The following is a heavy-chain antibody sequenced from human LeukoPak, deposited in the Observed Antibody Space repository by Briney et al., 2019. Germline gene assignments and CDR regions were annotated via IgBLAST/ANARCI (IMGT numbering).Heavy chain of an antibody. Sequence: GGSLRLSCAASGFTFSMYAMSWVRQAPGKGLEWVSAISSTGGATYYADSVKGRFAISRDNSRDTVDLQMNSLRADDTAVYYSAKESPYTSPRDYYFDYWGQGALVTVSS. D-gene: IGHD5-18*01. J-gene: IGHJ4*01. CDR1: GFTFSMYA. V-gene: IGHV3-23*01. CDR3: AKESPYTSPRDYYFDY. CDR2: ISSTGGAT.